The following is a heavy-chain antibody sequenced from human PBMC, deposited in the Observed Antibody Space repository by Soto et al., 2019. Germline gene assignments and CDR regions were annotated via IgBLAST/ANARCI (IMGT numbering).Heavy chain of an antibody. V-gene: IGHV2-5*02. J-gene: IGHJ4*02. CDR3: AHRRPRVRFLEYLI. CDR1: GFSLSTSGVG. Sequence: QITLKESGPTLVKPTQTLTLTCTFSGFSLSTSGVGVGWIRQPPGKALEWLALIYWDDDKRYSPSLKSRLTRSKDTSKKQLVLTMTNMDPVDTATYYCAHRRPRVRFLEYLIWGQGTLVTVSS. D-gene: IGHD3-3*01. CDR2: IYWDDDK.